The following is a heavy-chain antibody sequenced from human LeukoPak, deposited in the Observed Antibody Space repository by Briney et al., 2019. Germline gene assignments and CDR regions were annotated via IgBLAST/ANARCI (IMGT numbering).Heavy chain of an antibody. V-gene: IGHV1-2*02. J-gene: IGHJ2*01. D-gene: IGHD1-26*01. CDR2: INPNSGGT. Sequence: ASVKVSCKASGYTFTGYSMHWVRQAPGQGLEWMGWINPNSGGTNYAQKFRGRVTMTRDTSISTAYMELSRLRSDDTALYYCARGVPNWDNWYFDLWGRGTLVTVSS. CDR1: GYTFTGYS. CDR3: ARGVPNWDNWYFDL.